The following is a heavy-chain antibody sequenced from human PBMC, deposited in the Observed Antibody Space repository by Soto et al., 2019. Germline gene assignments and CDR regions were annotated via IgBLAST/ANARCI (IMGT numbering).Heavy chain of an antibody. CDR1: GFTVSGNY. Sequence: EVQLVESGGGLIQPVGSLRLSCAASGFTVSGNYITWVRQAPGKGLEWDSVIFSGDNTYYSDSVKGRFTISRDNSKNTLYLQMNRLRGDDTAVYCWATGLTLPARPSCDTWGQGTLLPVSS. J-gene: IGHJ4*02. V-gene: IGHV3-53*01. D-gene: IGHD2-21*02. CDR2: IFSGDNT. CDR3: ATGLTLPARPSCDT.